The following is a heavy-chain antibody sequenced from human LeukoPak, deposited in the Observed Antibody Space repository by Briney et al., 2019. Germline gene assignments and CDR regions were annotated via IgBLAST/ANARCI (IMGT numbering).Heavy chain of an antibody. Sequence: SETLSLTCTVSGGSISSGGYYSSWIRQHPGKGLEWIGYIYYSGSTYYNPSLKSRVTISVDTSKNQFSLKLSSVTAADTAVYYCASSGGNIVVVAAPDAFDIWGQGTMVTVSS. CDR3: ASSGGNIVVVAAPDAFDI. D-gene: IGHD2-15*01. J-gene: IGHJ3*02. CDR1: GGSISSGGYY. V-gene: IGHV4-31*03. CDR2: IYYSGST.